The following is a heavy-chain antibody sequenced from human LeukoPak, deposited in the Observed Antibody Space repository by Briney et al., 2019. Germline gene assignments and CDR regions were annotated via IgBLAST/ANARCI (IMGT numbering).Heavy chain of an antibody. V-gene: IGHV3-33*06. Sequence: SGGSLRLSCAASGFTFSSYGMHWVRQAPGKGLEWVAVIWYDGSNKYYADSVKGRFTISRDNSKNTLYLQMNSLRAEDTAVYYCAKDVLRLSHYLDYWGQGTLVTVSS. CDR1: GFTFSSYG. D-gene: IGHD3-3*01. CDR3: AKDVLRLSHYLDY. CDR2: IWYDGSNK. J-gene: IGHJ4*02.